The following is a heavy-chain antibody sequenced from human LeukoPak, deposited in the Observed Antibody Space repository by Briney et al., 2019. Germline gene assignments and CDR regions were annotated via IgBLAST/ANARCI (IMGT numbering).Heavy chain of an antibody. D-gene: IGHD3-22*01. Sequence: GGSLRLSCAASGFTFSSYAMSWFRQAPGKGLEWVSAISGSGGSTYYADSVKGRFTISRDNSKNTLYLQMNSLRAEDTAVYYCAKSAVASYYYDSSGYYYFDYWGQGTLVTVSS. CDR1: GFTFSSYA. CDR3: AKSAVASYYYDSSGYYYFDY. J-gene: IGHJ4*02. V-gene: IGHV3-23*01. CDR2: ISGSGGST.